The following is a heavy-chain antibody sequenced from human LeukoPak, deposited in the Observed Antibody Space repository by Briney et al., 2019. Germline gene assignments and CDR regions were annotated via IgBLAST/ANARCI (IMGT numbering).Heavy chain of an antibody. CDR3: ARRARPYYDILHLDY. J-gene: IGHJ4*02. Sequence: PGESLKISCKGSGYSFTSYWIGWVRQMPGKGLEWMGTIYPGDSDTRYSPSFQGQVTISADKSTSTAYLQWSSLKASDTAMYYCARRARPYYDILHLDYWGQGTLVTVSS. CDR1: GYSFTSYW. V-gene: IGHV5-51*01. D-gene: IGHD3-9*01. CDR2: IYPGDSDT.